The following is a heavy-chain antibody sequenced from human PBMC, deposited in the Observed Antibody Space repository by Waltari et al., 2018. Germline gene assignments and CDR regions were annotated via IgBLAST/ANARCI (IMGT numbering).Heavy chain of an antibody. CDR2: SIPIFGTA. J-gene: IGHJ3*02. CDR1: GGTFSSYA. V-gene: IGHV1-69*05. Sequence: QVQLVQSGAEVKKPGSSVKVSCKASGGTFSSYAISWVRQAPGQGLEWTGGSIPIFGTANYAQKFPGRVTIPTDESTSTAYMELRSLRSEDTAVYYCARDLDGGAFDIWGQGTMVTVSS. CDR3: ARDLDGGAFDI.